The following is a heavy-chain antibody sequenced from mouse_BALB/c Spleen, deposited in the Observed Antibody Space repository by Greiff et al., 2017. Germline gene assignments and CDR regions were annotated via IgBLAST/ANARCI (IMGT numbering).Heavy chain of an antibody. V-gene: IGHV5-6*01. Sequence: EVQRVESGGDLVKPGGSLKLSCAASGFTFSSYGMSWVRQTPDKRLEWVATISSGGSYTYYPDSVKGRFTISRDNAKNTLYLQMSSLKSEDTAMYYCARYDYDDDKRFDYWGQGTTLTVSS. CDR3: ARYDYDDDKRFDY. J-gene: IGHJ2*01. D-gene: IGHD2-4*01. CDR2: ISSGGSYT. CDR1: GFTFSSYG.